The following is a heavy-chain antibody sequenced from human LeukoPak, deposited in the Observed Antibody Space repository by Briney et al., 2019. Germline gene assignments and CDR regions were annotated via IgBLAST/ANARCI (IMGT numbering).Heavy chain of an antibody. CDR2: INPNSGGT. D-gene: IGHD3-10*01. Sequence: ASVKVSCKASGYTFTGYYMHWVRQAPGQGLEWMGWINPNSGGTNYAQKFQGRVTMTRDTSISTAYMELSRLRSDDTAVYYCARVLHYYRSGSYPLHDYWGQGTLVTVSS. CDR3: ARVLHYYRSGSYPLHDY. V-gene: IGHV1-2*02. J-gene: IGHJ4*02. CDR1: GYTFTGYY.